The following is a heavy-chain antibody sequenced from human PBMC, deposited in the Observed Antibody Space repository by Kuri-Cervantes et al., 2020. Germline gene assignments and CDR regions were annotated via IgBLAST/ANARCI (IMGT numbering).Heavy chain of an antibody. CDR1: GYTFTRFG. D-gene: IGHD6-6*01. V-gene: IGHV1-18*01. CDR3: ARHHIHSSSPKQGYDY. J-gene: IGHJ4*02. Sequence: ASVKVSCKASGYTFTRFGFSWVRQAPGQGLEWMRWVSGYNGNTNYAQKFQGRVTITADKSTSTAYMELSSLRSEDTAVYYCARHHIHSSSPKQGYDYWGQGTLVTVSS. CDR2: VSGYNGNT.